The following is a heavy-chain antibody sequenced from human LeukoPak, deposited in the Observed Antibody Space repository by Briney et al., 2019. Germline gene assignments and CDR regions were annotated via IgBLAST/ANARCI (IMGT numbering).Heavy chain of an antibody. D-gene: IGHD2-15*01. CDR2: IYYSGST. Sequence: PSETLSLTCTVSGGSISSSSYYWGWIRQPPGKGLEWIGSIYYSGSTYYNPSLKSRVTISVDTSKNQFSLKLSSVTAADTAVYYCARHPTWVVVVAATNRGDYWGQGTLVTVSS. CDR3: ARHPTWVVVVAATNRGDY. J-gene: IGHJ4*02. V-gene: IGHV4-39*01. CDR1: GGSISSSSYY.